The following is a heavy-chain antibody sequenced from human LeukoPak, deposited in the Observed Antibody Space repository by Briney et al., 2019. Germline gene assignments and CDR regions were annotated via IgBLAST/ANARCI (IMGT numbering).Heavy chain of an antibody. J-gene: IGHJ4*02. CDR1: GFASMNYA. Sequence: GGSLSLSCAASGFASMNYAMNWVRRAAGKGLEWVSVLMCSSGSTDYADSVKGRFTISRDTSKNTVFLQMNSLRAEDTAIYYCAKGAYDYIEMGYFDSWGQGSLVTVSS. CDR2: LMCSSGST. D-gene: IGHD5-12*01. V-gene: IGHV3-23*01. CDR3: AKGAYDYIEMGYFDS.